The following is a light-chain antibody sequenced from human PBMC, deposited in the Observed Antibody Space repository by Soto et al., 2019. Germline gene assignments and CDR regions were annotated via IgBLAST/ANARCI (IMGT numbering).Light chain of an antibody. Sequence: QSVLTQPPSVSAAPGQKVTISCSGTSSNIGNNYVSSYQHLPGTAPKLLMYDNNKSPSGMLDRFFAAKSATSATPRTTGRQTADDAAYYCGTWDSSLSPYVFGTGTKLTVL. CDR2: DNN. J-gene: IGLJ1*01. CDR1: SSNIGNNY. V-gene: IGLV1-51*01. CDR3: GTWDSSLSPYV.